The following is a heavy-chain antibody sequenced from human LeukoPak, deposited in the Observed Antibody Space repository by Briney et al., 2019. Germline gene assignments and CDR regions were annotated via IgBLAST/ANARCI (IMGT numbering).Heavy chain of an antibody. CDR3: ARTPPPGATAYGAVEY. Sequence: SETLSLTCAVYGGSFSDFYWSWIRQPPGKGLEWIGEINHSGSTKHNPSLKSRVNISVDTSKNQFSLKLSSVTAADTAVYYCARTPPPGATAYGAVEYWGQGTLVTVSS. V-gene: IGHV4-34*01. J-gene: IGHJ4*02. CDR2: INHSGST. CDR1: GGSFSDFY. D-gene: IGHD3-16*01.